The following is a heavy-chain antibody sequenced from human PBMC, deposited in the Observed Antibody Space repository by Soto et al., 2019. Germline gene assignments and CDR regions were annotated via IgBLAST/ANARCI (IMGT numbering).Heavy chain of an antibody. CDR3: ARVEGSASSAGD. CDR1: GYTFTDYY. D-gene: IGHD6-6*01. CDR2: INPSSGAT. V-gene: IGHV1-2*02. J-gene: IGHJ4*02. Sequence: QVQLVQSGAEVKQPGASVKVSCKASGYTFTDYYIHWVRQAPGQGLEWMGYINPSSGATNYAQKFQGRVTMTRDTSINTAYVDLNRLRSDDTAVYYCARVEGSASSAGDWGQGILVTVSS.